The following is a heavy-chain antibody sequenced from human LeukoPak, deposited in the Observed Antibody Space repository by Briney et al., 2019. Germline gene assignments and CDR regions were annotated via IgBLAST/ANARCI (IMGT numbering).Heavy chain of an antibody. D-gene: IGHD2-8*01. CDR1: GFTFSDYY. CDR2: ISSSGSTI. J-gene: IGHJ4*02. CDR3: AKDGPGPRWYYFDY. Sequence: GGSLRLSCAASGFTFSDYYMSWIRQAPGKGLEWVSYISSSGSTIYYADSVKGRFTISRDNAKNSLYLQMNSLRTEDTAVYYCAKDGPGPRWYYFDYWGQGTLVTVSS. V-gene: IGHV3-11*04.